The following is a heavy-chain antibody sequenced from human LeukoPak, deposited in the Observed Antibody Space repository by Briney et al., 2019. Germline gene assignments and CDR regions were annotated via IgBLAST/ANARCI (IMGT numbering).Heavy chain of an antibody. V-gene: IGHV1-69*04. Sequence: GASVKVSCKASGGTFSSYAISWVRQAPGQGLGWMGRIIPILGIANYAQKFQGRVTITADKSTSTAYMELSSLRSEDTAVYYCARQSGIDAFDIWGQGTMVTVSS. CDR2: IIPILGIA. D-gene: IGHD3-10*01. J-gene: IGHJ3*02. CDR1: GGTFSSYA. CDR3: ARQSGIDAFDI.